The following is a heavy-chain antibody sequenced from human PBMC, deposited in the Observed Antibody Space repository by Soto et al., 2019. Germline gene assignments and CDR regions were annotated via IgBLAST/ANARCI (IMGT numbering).Heavy chain of an antibody. J-gene: IGHJ5*02. CDR2: IYWDDDK. CDR1: GFSLSTSGVG. D-gene: IGHD3-10*01. CDR3: AHRPSGSGTQGGYNWFAP. Sequence: QITLKESGPTLVKPTQTLTLTCTLSGFSLSTSGVGVGWIRQPPGKALEWLALIYWDDDKRYSPSLKSRLTITKDTTNNQVGLTMNNMDHEDTATYYCAHRPSGSGTQGGYNWFAPWGQGTLVTFAS. V-gene: IGHV2-5*02.